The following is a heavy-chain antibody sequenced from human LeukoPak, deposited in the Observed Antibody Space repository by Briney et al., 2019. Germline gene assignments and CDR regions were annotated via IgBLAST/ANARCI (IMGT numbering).Heavy chain of an antibody. CDR1: GFTFSSYS. CDR3: ARAGSSYYGMDV. Sequence: GGSLRLSCAASGFTFSSYSMNWVRQAPGKGLEWVSSISSSSSYIYYADSVKGRFTISRDNAKNSLYLQMNSLRAEDTAVYYCARAGSSYYGMDVWGQGTTVTVSS. CDR2: ISSSSSYI. D-gene: IGHD2-2*01. J-gene: IGHJ6*02. V-gene: IGHV3-21*01.